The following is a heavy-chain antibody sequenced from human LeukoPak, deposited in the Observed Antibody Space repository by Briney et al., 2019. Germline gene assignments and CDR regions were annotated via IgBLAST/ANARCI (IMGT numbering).Heavy chain of an antibody. J-gene: IGHJ4*02. CDR3: ARSPRDSRDWTGSLDF. D-gene: IGHD3-22*01. CDR2: ISYSGSVQ. Sequence: GGSLRLSCAASGFRFTNFGMHWVRQAPGKGLGWVSVISYSGSVQFYADSVKGRFTISRDDSKNTVYLQMNSLRVEDTAVYYCARSPRDSRDWTGSLDFWGQGALVTVSS. V-gene: IGHV3-30*03. CDR1: GFRFTNFG.